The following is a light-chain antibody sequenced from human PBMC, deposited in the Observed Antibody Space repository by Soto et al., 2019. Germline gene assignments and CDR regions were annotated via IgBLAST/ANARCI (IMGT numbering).Light chain of an antibody. CDR1: QSIDSD. J-gene: IGKJ1*01. V-gene: IGKV3-15*01. CDR3: QQDGHWRT. CDR2: GAS. Sequence: EIMMTQSPANVSVFPGERATLSCRASQSIDSDLAWYQQKPGHVPRLLIYGASTRATGVTARFSGSGSGTEFNLTIIRLQSDDFELYYCQQDGHWRTFGRGTKVEIK.